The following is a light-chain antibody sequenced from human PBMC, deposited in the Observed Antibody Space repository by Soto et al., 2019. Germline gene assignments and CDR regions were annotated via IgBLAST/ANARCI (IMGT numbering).Light chain of an antibody. CDR3: SSYTTSNTRQIV. Sequence: SALTQPASVSGSPGQSITISCTGTSSDVGGYNYVSWYQHHPGKAPQLIIYDVSNRPSGVSIRFSGSKSDNTASLTISGLQPEDEADYHCSSYTTSNTRQIVFGTGTKVTVL. CDR1: SSDVGGYNY. CDR2: DVS. J-gene: IGLJ1*01. V-gene: IGLV2-14*03.